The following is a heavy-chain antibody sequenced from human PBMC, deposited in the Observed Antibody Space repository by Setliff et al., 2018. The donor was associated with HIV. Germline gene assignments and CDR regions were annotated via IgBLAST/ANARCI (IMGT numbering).Heavy chain of an antibody. J-gene: IGHJ5*02. V-gene: IGHV1-2*02. Sequence: GASVKVSCKASGYTFTGYYMHWVRQAPGQGLEWMGWINPSSGGTNYAQKFQGRVTMTRDTSISTAYMELSRLRSDDTAVYYCARRIVGVAHNWFDPWGQGTLVTVSS. D-gene: IGHD1-26*01. CDR1: GYTFTGYY. CDR3: ARRIVGVAHNWFDP. CDR2: INPSSGGT.